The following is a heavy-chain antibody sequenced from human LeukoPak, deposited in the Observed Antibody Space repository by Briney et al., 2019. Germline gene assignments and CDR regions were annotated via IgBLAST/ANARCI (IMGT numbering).Heavy chain of an antibody. D-gene: IGHD3-3*01. CDR1: GGSISTNNYY. Sequence: PSETLSLTCTVSGGSISTNNYYXGWIRQPPGKGLEWIGNIYYSGSTYYNPSLKSRVTISVDTSKKQFSLKLNSVTAADTAVYYCARLPRYDFWSWGQGTLVTVSS. V-gene: IGHV4-39*01. CDR2: IYYSGST. CDR3: ARLPRYDFWS. J-gene: IGHJ4*02.